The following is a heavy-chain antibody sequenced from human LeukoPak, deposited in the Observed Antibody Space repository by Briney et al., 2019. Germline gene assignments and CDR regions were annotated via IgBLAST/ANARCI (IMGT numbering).Heavy chain of an antibody. CDR3: ARTYYDILTGYNTYFDY. Sequence: GGSLRLSCAASRFTFSSYEMNWVRQAPEKGLEWVSYITSSGSTTHYADSVKGRFTISRDNAKNFLYLQMNSLRAEDTAVYYCARTYYDILTGYNTYFDYWGQGTLVTVSS. CDR2: ITSSGSTT. D-gene: IGHD3-9*01. CDR1: RFTFSSYE. J-gene: IGHJ4*02. V-gene: IGHV3-48*03.